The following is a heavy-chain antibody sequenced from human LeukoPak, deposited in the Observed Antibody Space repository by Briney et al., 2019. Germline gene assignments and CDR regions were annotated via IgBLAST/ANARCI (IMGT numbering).Heavy chain of an antibody. CDR3: ARGLGEVDY. J-gene: IGHJ4*02. CDR1: GGSFSGYY. CDR2: INHGGRT. V-gene: IGHV4-34*01. Sequence: SETLSLTCAVYGGSFSGYYWTWIRQPPGKGPEWIGEINHGGRTNYNPSLESRVTMSVDTSKNQFSLNLSSVTAADTAVYYCARGLGEVDYWGQGTLVTVSS.